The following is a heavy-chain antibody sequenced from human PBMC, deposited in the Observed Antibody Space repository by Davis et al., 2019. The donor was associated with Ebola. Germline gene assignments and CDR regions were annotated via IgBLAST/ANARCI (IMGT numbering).Heavy chain of an antibody. V-gene: IGHV1-69*06. D-gene: IGHD3-22*01. CDR2: IIPIFGTA. CDR1: GGTFSSYA. CDR3: ATASISMIVVEPSDY. J-gene: IGHJ4*02. Sequence: SVKVSCKASGGTFSSYAISWVRQAPGQGLEWMGGIIPIFGTANYAQKFQGRVTITADKSTSTAYMELSSLRSEDTAVYYCATASISMIVVEPSDYWGQGTLVTVSS.